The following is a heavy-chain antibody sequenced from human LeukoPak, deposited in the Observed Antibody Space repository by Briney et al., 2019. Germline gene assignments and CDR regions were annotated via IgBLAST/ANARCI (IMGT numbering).Heavy chain of an antibody. Sequence: ASVKVSCKTSGYSFIDYYIHWVRQAPGQGLEWMGIINPSGDNTWYAQKFQGRVTMTRDMATSTDYMEVSSLRSEDTAVYYCARDNSVGDSAWWFDPWGQGTLVTVSS. CDR2: INPSGDNT. J-gene: IGHJ5*02. CDR1: GYSFIDYY. D-gene: IGHD5-12*01. V-gene: IGHV1-46*01. CDR3: ARDNSVGDSAWWFDP.